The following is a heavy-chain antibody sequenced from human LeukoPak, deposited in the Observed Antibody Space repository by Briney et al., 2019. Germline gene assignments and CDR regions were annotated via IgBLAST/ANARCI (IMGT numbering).Heavy chain of an antibody. V-gene: IGHV1-2*02. CDR3: ARDHCVSSGCYEDYYYGVDV. Sequence: ASVKVSFKASGYTFTGYYMQWVRQAPGQGLEWMGWINPKSGGTNYAQKFQGRVTVTRDTSISTAYMELSRLRSDDTAVYFSARDHCVSSGCYEDYYYGVDVWGRVTTVTVSS. D-gene: IGHD2-2*01. CDR1: GYTFTGYY. J-gene: IGHJ6*02. CDR2: INPKSGGT.